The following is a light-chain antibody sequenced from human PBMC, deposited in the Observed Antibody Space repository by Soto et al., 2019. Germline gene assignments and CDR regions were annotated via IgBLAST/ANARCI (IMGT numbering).Light chain of an antibody. CDR1: QSVSNF. CDR3: QQRSKWPWT. V-gene: IGKV3-11*01. J-gene: IGKJ1*01. Sequence: EIVLTQSPATLSLSPGERATLSCRASQSVSNFLAWYQQKPGQAPRLLISDASNRASGIPGRFSGSGSGTDFSLTISSLESEDFAVYYCQQRSKWPWTFGQGTKVEIK. CDR2: DAS.